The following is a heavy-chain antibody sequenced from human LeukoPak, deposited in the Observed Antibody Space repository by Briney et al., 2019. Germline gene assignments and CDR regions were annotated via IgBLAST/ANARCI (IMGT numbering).Heavy chain of an antibody. J-gene: IGHJ4*02. CDR1: GHTFTGNY. CDR3: QPNDGILYFDWLYYFDY. Sequence: ASVKVSCKASGHTFTGNYIHWVRKANGQGLELMEWTNPNSGGTDYAQKFQGRVTMTRDTSIPTAYMELSRLRSDDTAVYFFQPNDGILYFDWLYYFDYWGQGTLVTVSS. V-gene: IGHV1-2*02. CDR2: TNPNSGGT. D-gene: IGHD3-9*01.